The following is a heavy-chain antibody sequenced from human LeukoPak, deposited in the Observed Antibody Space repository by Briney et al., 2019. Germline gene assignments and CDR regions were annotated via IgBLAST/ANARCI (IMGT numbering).Heavy chain of an antibody. CDR1: GFTFSSYG. CDR3: AKEAQKKQPLVKGGRGNSFDP. CDR2: ISHDGSNK. V-gene: IGHV3-30*18. D-gene: IGHD6-13*01. Sequence: GGSLRLSCAASGFTFSSYGMHWVRQAPGKGLEWVAVISHDGSNKYYADSVKGRFTISRDKSKNTLYLQMNSLRAEDTAVYYCAKEAQKKQPLVKGGRGNSFDPWGQGTLVTVSS. J-gene: IGHJ5*02.